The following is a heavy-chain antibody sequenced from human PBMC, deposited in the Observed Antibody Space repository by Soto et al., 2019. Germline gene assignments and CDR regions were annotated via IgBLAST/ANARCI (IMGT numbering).Heavy chain of an antibody. Sequence: EVQLVESGGGLVQPGGSLKLSCAASGFTFSDSTVHWVRQASGKGLEWVGRIRSKADSYATAYAASVKGRFTISRDDSQNTAYLQMSSLKNEDTAEYYCTGRQLENWGQGTLVTVSS. CDR3: TGRQLEN. CDR2: IRSKADSYAT. D-gene: IGHD6-13*01. J-gene: IGHJ4*02. V-gene: IGHV3-73*01. CDR1: GFTFSDST.